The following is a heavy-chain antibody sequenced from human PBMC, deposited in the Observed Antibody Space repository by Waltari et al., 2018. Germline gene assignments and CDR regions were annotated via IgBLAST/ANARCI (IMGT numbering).Heavy chain of an antibody. D-gene: IGHD3-16*01. Sequence: QLQLQESVPGVVRPSEALSLTCSVPGASNRGRTDYWGWIRQPPGKGLEWIGSVYYSGSTYYSSSLRSRVTISVDTSKNQFSLKLDSVTAADTAVYYCTRVGGPTTDFFYGLDVWGQGTTVTVSS. CDR3: TRVGGPTTDFFYGLDV. V-gene: IGHV4-39*07. CDR1: GASNRGRTDY. CDR2: VYYSGST. J-gene: IGHJ6*02.